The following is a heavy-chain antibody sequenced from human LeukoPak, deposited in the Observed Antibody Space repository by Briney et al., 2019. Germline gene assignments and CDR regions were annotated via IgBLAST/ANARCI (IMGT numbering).Heavy chain of an antibody. V-gene: IGHV3-30*18. CDR2: ISYDGSNK. J-gene: IGHJ4*02. CDR1: GFSFSSFG. Sequence: GGSLRLSCAASGFSFSSFGMHWVRQAPGKGLEGVAVISYDGSNKFYADSVKGRFTISGDNSKNTLYLQMNSLRAEDTAVFYCAKAGYSSGWRNFDYWGQGTLVTVSS. D-gene: IGHD6-19*01. CDR3: AKAGYSSGWRNFDY.